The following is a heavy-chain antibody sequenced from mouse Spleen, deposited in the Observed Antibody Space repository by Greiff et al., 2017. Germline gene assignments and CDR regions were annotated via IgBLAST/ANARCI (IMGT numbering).Heavy chain of an antibody. CDR1: GFSLTSYG. Sequence: VQLQQSGPGLVQPSQSLSITCTVSGFSLTSYGVHWVRQSPGKGLEWLGVIWSGGSTDYNAAFISRLSISKDNSKSQVFFKMNSLQANDTAIYYCARLYYRYDWYFDVWGAGTTVTVSS. J-gene: IGHJ1*01. D-gene: IGHD2-14*01. CDR3: ARLYYRYDWYFDV. V-gene: IGHV2-2*02. CDR2: IWSGGST.